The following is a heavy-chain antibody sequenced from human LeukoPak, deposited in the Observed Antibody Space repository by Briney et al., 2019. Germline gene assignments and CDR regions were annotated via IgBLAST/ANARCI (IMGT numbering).Heavy chain of an antibody. D-gene: IGHD6-19*01. CDR2: INPNSGGT. V-gene: IGHV1-2*04. J-gene: IGHJ4*02. CDR3: AYSSGWWAFDY. Sequence: ASVKVSCKASGYTFTGYYMHWVRQAPGQGLEWMGWINPNSGGTNYAQKFQGWVTMTRDTPISTAYMELSRLRSNDTAIYYCAYSSGWWAFDYWGQGTLVTVSS. CDR1: GYTFTGYY.